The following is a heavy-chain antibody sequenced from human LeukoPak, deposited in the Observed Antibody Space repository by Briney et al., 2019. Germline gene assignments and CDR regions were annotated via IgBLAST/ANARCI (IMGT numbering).Heavy chain of an antibody. CDR1: GGSISSGSYY. V-gene: IGHV4-61*01. CDR2: IYYSGST. CDR3: AREPPGEIVVD. D-gene: IGHD3-22*01. Sequence: PSQTLSLTCTVSGGSISSGSYYWSWIRQPPGKGLEWIGYIYYSGSTNYNPSLKSRVTISVDTSKNQFSLKLSSVTAADTAVYYCAREPPGEIVVDWGQGTLVTVSS. J-gene: IGHJ4*02.